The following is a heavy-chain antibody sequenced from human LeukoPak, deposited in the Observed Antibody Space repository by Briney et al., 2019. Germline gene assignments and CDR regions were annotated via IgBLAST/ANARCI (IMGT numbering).Heavy chain of an antibody. Sequence: GGSLRPSCAASGFTISGYWMHWVRQAPGKGLVWVSRISGDGSITAYADSVKGRFTISRDNAKNTLYLQMNSLRADDTAVYYCARGRNYGANYYDCWGQGTLVTVSS. CDR3: ARGRNYGANYYDC. J-gene: IGHJ4*02. D-gene: IGHD4-17*01. CDR1: GFTISGYW. CDR2: ISGDGSIT. V-gene: IGHV3-74*01.